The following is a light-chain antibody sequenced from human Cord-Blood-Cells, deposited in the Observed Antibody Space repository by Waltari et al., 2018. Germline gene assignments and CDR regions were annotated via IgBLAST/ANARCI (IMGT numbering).Light chain of an antibody. V-gene: IGKV1-9*01. CDR1: QGISSY. CDR3: QQLNSYPIT. CDR2: AAS. J-gene: IGKJ5*01. Sequence: DIQLTQSPSFLSASVGDRVTITCRASQGISSYLAWYQQKPGKAHKLLIYAASTLQIGVPSRFSGSGSGTEFTLTISSLQPEDFATYYCQQLNSYPITFGQGTRLEIK.